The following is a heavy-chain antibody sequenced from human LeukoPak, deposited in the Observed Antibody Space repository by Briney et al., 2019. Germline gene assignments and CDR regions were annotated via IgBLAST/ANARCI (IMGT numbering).Heavy chain of an antibody. CDR1: GGSFSGYY. J-gene: IGHJ6*02. CDR3: ARGSGRFLEWLAPRYYYGMDV. Sequence: PSETLSLTCAVYGGSFSGYYWSWIRQPPGKGLEWIGEINHSGSTNYNPSLKSRVTISVDTSKNQFSLKLSSVTAADTAVYYCARGSGRFLEWLAPRYYYGMDVWGQGTTVTVSS. CDR2: INHSGST. D-gene: IGHD3-3*01. V-gene: IGHV4-34*01.